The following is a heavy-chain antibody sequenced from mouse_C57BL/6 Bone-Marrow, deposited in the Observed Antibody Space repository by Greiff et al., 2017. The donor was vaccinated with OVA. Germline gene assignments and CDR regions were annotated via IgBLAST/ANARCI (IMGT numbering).Heavy chain of an antibody. J-gene: IGHJ3*01. D-gene: IGHD1-1*01. V-gene: IGHV1-50*01. Sequence: QVQLQQPGAELVKPGASVKLSCKASGYTFTSYWMQWVKQRPGQGLEWIGEIDPSDSYTNYNQKFKGKATLTVDTSSSTAYMQLSSLTSEDAAVYYSARKDITTVEAYWGQGTLVTVSA. CDR3: ARKDITTVEAY. CDR1: GYTFTSYW. CDR2: IDPSDSYT.